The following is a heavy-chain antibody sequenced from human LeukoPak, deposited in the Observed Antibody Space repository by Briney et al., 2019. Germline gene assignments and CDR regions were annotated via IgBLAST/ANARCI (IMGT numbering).Heavy chain of an antibody. V-gene: IGHV3-7*01. D-gene: IGHD6-13*01. CDR1: GFTFSSYW. Sequence: HPGGSLRLSCAASGFTFSSYWMSWVRQAPGKGLEWVANIKQDGSEKYYVDSVKGRFTISRDNAKNSLYLQMNSLRAEDTAVYYCARGQQQLVPQYYYYYYGMDVWGQGTTVTVSS. CDR3: ARGQQQLVPQYYYYYYGMDV. CDR2: IKQDGSEK. J-gene: IGHJ6*02.